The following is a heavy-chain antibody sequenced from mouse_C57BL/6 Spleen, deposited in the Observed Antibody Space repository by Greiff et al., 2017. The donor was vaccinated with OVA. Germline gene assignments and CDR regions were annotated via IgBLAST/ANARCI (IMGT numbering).Heavy chain of an antibody. CDR2: ISYDGSN. J-gene: IGHJ4*01. V-gene: IGHV3-6*01. CDR1: GYSITSGYY. CDR3: AREHLDVMDY. Sequence: EVQVVESGPGLVKPSQSLSLTCSVTGYSITSGYYWNWIRQFPGNKLEWMGYISYDGSNNYNPSLKNRISITRDTSKNQFFLKLNSVTTEDTATYYCAREHLDVMDYWGQGTSVTVSS.